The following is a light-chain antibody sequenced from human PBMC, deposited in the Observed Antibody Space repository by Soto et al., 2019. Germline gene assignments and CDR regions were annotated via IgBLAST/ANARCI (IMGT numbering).Light chain of an antibody. V-gene: IGKV1-39*01. J-gene: IGKJ4*01. CDR3: QQADSFPLT. Sequence: DIQITQSPSSLSASVGDRVTITCRASQTITNYLNWYQQQSGKAPKLLIYATDTLQSGVPSRFSGSGSGTDFTLTISSLQPEDSATYYCQQADSFPLTFGGGTKVDI. CDR2: ATD. CDR1: QTITNY.